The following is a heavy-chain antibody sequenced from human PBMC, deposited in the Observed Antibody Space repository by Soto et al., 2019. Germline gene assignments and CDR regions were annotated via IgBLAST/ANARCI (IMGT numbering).Heavy chain of an antibody. CDR1: GFTFSSFA. Sequence: GGSLRLSCAASGFTFSSFAMTWVRQAPGKGLEWVSALAPGGETTYYIDSVKGRFTISRDNAKNTLYLQMNSLTAADTAVYYCASLYGDYNYWGQGTLVTVSS. D-gene: IGHD4-17*01. V-gene: IGHV3-23*01. CDR2: LAPGGETT. CDR3: ASLYGDYNY. J-gene: IGHJ4*02.